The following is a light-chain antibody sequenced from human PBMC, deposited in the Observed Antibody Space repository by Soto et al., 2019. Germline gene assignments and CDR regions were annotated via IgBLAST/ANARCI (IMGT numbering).Light chain of an antibody. CDR3: EQYDKSIT. CDR1: QSVSNNY. J-gene: IGKJ4*01. CDR2: GAS. V-gene: IGKV3-20*01. Sequence: EIVLTQSPGTLSFAPGERATLSCVASQSVSNNYLAWYQQKPGQAPRLLIYGASSRATGIPDRFSGSGSGTDFTLTINRLEPEDFAVYYCEQYDKSITFGGGTKVDI.